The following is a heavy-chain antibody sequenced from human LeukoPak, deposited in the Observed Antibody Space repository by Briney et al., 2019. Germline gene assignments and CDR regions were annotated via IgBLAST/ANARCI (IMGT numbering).Heavy chain of an antibody. CDR1: GYTFTSYD. Sequence: PRASVKVSCKASGYTFTSYDINWVRQATGQGLEWMGWMNPNSGNTGYAQKFQGRVTMTRNTSISTAYMELSSLRSEDTAVYYCARGGWNDNQLGHWGQGTLVTVSS. CDR3: ARGGWNDNQLGH. D-gene: IGHD1-1*01. J-gene: IGHJ4*02. CDR2: MNPNSGNT. V-gene: IGHV1-8*01.